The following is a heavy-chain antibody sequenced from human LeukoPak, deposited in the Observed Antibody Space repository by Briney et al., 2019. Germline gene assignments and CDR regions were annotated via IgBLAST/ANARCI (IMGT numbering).Heavy chain of an antibody. J-gene: IGHJ4*02. CDR3: AREYGSSRYFDY. Sequence: PGGSLRLSCAASGFTFTSYAMHWVRQAPGKGLEWVALISFDGSNRNYADSVKGRFTISRDNAKNTLYLQMNSLRAEDTAVYYCAREYGSSRYFDYWGQGTPVTVSS. V-gene: IGHV3-30*04. D-gene: IGHD2-15*01. CDR1: GFTFTSYA. CDR2: ISFDGSNR.